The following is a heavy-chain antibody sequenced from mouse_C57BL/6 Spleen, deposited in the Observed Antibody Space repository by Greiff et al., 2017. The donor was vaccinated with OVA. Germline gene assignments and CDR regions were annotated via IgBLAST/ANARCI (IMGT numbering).Heavy chain of an antibody. V-gene: IGHV3-6*01. CDR2: ISYDGSN. Sequence: EVKLQESGPGLVKPSQSLSLTCSVTGYSITSGYYWNWIRQFPGNNLEWMGYISYDGSNNYNSSLKNRISITRDTSKNQFYLKLNSVTTEDTATYCCARMYYGSSPYWYFDVWGTGTTVTVSS. J-gene: IGHJ1*03. D-gene: IGHD1-1*01. CDR1: GYSITSGYY. CDR3: ARMYYGSSPYWYFDV.